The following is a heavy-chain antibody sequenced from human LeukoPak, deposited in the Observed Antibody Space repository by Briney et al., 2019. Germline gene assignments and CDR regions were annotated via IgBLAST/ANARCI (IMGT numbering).Heavy chain of an antibody. CDR1: GYTFTSYD. J-gene: IGHJ3*02. D-gene: IGHD6-13*01. CDR2: TNPISGYT. CDR3: ARGNRLYTSSWSSLAFDI. V-gene: IGHV1-8*01. Sequence: ASVKVSCQASGYTFTSYDINWVRQATGQGLEWMGWTNPISGYTGSAQKFQGRVTMTRDTSISTAYMELSSLRSEDTAVYYCARGNRLYTSSWSSLAFDIWGQGTTVTVSS.